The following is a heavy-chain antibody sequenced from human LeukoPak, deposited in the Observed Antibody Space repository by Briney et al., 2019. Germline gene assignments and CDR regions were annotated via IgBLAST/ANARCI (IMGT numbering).Heavy chain of an antibody. Sequence: SETLSLTCAVSGGSISSGGYSWSWIRQPPGKGLEWTGYIYHSGSTYYNPSLKSRVTISVDRSKNQFSLKLSSVTAADTAVYYCARGGEVVRGVSVPYYYGMDVWGQGTTVTVSS. J-gene: IGHJ6*02. CDR3: ARGGEVVRGVSVPYYYGMDV. D-gene: IGHD3-10*01. V-gene: IGHV4-30-2*01. CDR2: IYHSGST. CDR1: GGSISSGGYS.